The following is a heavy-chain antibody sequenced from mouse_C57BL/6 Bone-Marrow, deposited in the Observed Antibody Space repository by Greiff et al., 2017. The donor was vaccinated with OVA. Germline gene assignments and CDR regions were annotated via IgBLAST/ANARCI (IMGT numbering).Heavy chain of an antibody. D-gene: IGHD1-1*01. V-gene: IGHV2-9-1*01. CDR2: IWTGGGT. CDR1: GFSLTSYA. Sequence: VKLVESGPGLVAPSQSLSITCTVSGFSLTSYAISWVRQPPGKGLEWLGVIWTGGGTNYNSALKSRLSISKDNSKSQVFLKMNSLQTDDTARYYCARKGDFYGSSYLHWYFDVWGTGTTVTVSS. J-gene: IGHJ1*03. CDR3: ARKGDFYGSSYLHWYFDV.